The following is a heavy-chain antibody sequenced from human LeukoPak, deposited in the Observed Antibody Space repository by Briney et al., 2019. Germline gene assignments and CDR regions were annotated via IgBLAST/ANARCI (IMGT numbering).Heavy chain of an antibody. Sequence: PGGSPRLSCTASGFSFSTYSMTWVRQGPGKGLEWVSSIYNSGSKTFYADSVKGRFTISRDNSKNTLYLQMNSLTAEDTAIYYCSKDVVPDSGWDLDYWGQGTLVTVSS. V-gene: IGHV3-23*05. J-gene: IGHJ4*02. CDR2: IYNSGSKT. CDR3: SKDVVPDSGWDLDY. D-gene: IGHD6-19*01. CDR1: GFSFSTYS.